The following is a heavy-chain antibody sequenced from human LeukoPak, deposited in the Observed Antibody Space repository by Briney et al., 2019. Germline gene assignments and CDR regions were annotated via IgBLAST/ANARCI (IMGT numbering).Heavy chain of an antibody. D-gene: IGHD2-15*01. CDR3: ARHPFATPFDY. CDR2: AYYSGHT. V-gene: IGHV4-59*08. CDR1: GGSISDNY. Sequence: SETLSLTCTVSGGSISDNYWSWIRQPPGKGLEWIGYAYYSGHTNFNSSLKSRVTMSLDTSKSQFSLRLSSVTAADTAVYFCARHPFATPFDYWGPGTLVTVSS. J-gene: IGHJ4*02.